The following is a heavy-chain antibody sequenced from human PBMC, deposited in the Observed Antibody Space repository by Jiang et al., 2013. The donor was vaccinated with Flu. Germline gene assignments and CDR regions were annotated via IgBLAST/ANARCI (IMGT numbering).Heavy chain of an antibody. D-gene: IGHD6-13*01. CDR1: GFTFSSYG. J-gene: IGHJ4*02. CDR3: AKEGYSSTRSGSYFDY. Sequence: CAASGFTFSSYGMHWVRQAPGKGLDWVAITSYDGNDKYYADSVKGRFTVSRDNSKNTLYLQMNSLRAEDTAVYYCAKEGYSSTRSGSYFDYWGQGALVTVSS. CDR2: TSYDGNDK. V-gene: IGHV3-30*18.